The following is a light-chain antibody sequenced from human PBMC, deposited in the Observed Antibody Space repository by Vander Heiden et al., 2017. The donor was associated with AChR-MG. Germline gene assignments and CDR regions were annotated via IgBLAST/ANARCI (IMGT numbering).Light chain of an antibody. CDR1: QSLRTF. Sequence: IQLTHPPSTLSASIGYIVHITCRASQSLRTFLNWYQQKPGKAPNRLMYLTSTLQRGVPSRFTGSGSGTDFSLTINNIRTEDFASYFCQQTYRTPWTFGLGTKVEIK. CDR2: LTS. J-gene: IGKJ1*01. V-gene: IGKV1-39*01. CDR3: QQTYRTPWT.